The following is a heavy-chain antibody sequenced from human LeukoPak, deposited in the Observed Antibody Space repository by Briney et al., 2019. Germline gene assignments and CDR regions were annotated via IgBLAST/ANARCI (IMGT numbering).Heavy chain of an antibody. Sequence: GGSLRLSCAASGFTFSNYWMSWVRQAPGKGLEWVANMNQEGSEKEYVDSVKGRFTISRDNAKNSLYLQMDSLRAEDTAVYYYASLGRSSGRDYWGQGTLVTVSS. CDR3: ASLGRSSGRDY. CDR1: GFTFSNYW. V-gene: IGHV3-7*01. D-gene: IGHD6-6*01. J-gene: IGHJ4*02. CDR2: MNQEGSEK.